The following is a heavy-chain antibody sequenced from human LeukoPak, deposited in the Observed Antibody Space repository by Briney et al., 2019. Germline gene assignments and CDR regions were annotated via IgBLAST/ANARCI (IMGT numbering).Heavy chain of an antibody. D-gene: IGHD6-6*01. CDR2: IYYSGST. CDR3: ARATARRGWGFDY. J-gene: IGHJ4*02. V-gene: IGHV4-39*07. CDR1: GGSISSTSSY. Sequence: PSETLSLTCTVSGGSISSTSSYWGWIRQPPGKGLEWIGSIYYSGSTYYNPSLKSRVTISVDTSKNQFSLKLSSVTAADTAVYYCARATARRGWGFDYWGQGTLVTVSS.